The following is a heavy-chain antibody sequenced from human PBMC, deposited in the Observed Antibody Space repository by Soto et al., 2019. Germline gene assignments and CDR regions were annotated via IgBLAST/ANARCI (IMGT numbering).Heavy chain of an antibody. CDR1: GFTFSSYL. CDR3: ARDRFASSGYFFDY. J-gene: IGHJ4*02. Sequence: SGGSLRLSCAASGFTFSSYLMSWVRQAPGKGLEWVANIKQDGSEKYYVDSVKGRFTISRDNAKNSLYLQMNSLRAEDTAVYYCARDRFASSGYFFDYWGQGTLVTV. V-gene: IGHV3-7*01. D-gene: IGHD3-22*01. CDR2: IKQDGSEK.